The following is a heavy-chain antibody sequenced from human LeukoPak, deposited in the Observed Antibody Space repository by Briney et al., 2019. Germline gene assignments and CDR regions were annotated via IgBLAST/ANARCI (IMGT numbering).Heavy chain of an antibody. D-gene: IGHD2-8*01. V-gene: IGHV1-8*03. CDR1: GYTFTNYD. CDR3: ARGETQCMDY. CDR2: VTPTSGNT. Sequence: ASVKVSCKASGYTFTNYDINWVRQAPGQGLEWMGWVTPTSGNTGYAQEFQGRVTISRDTSIGTVYLELSSLRSEDTAVYYCARGETQCMDYWGHGTLVTVSS. J-gene: IGHJ4*01.